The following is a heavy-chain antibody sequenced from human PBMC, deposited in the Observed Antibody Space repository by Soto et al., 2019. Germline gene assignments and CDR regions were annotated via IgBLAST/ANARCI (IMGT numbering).Heavy chain of an antibody. CDR2: ISGSGDYT. D-gene: IGHD3-16*01. CDR1: GFTFGTSA. CDR3: AKDWGIAY. J-gene: IGHJ4*02. Sequence: GGSLRLSCAASGFTFGTSALNWVRQAPGKGLEWVSTISGSGDYTNYADSVKGRFTISRDNSKNTLYLQMSSLGADDTAMYYCAKDWGIAYWGQGTLVTVSS. V-gene: IGHV3-23*01.